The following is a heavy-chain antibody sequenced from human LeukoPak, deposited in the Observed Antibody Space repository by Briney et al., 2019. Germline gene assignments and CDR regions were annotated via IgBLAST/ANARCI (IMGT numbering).Heavy chain of an antibody. V-gene: IGHV4-39*01. Sequence: SETLSLTCTVSGGSISSSSYYWGWIRQPPGKGLEWIGSIYYSGSTYYNPSLKSRVTISVDTSKNQFSLKLSSVTAADTAVYYCARDLDATTRLFDIWGQGTMVTVSS. CDR2: IYYSGST. J-gene: IGHJ3*02. D-gene: IGHD3-3*01. CDR1: GGSISSSSYY. CDR3: ARDLDATTRLFDI.